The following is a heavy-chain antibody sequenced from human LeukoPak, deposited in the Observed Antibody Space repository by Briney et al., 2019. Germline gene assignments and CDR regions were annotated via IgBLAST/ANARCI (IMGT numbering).Heavy chain of an antibody. CDR2: IYYSGGT. Sequence: SETLSLTCTVSGGSISSSSYYWGWIRQPPGKGLEWIGSIYYSGGTYYNPSLKSRVTISVDTSKNQFSLKLSSVTAADTAVYYCARSGRYYDILTGSQYYYYGMDVWGQGTTVTVSS. D-gene: IGHD3-9*01. J-gene: IGHJ6*02. V-gene: IGHV4-39*01. CDR3: ARSGRYYDILTGSQYYYYGMDV. CDR1: GGSISSSSYY.